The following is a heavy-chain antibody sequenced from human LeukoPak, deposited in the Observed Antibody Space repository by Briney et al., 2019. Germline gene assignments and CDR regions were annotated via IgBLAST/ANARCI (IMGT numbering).Heavy chain of an antibody. CDR1: GDSIRTYH. CDR3: ARDEINYGSGSYFDF. V-gene: IGHV4-59*01. Sequence: PSETLSLTCTVSGDSIRTYHWNWIRQSPGKGLEWIGSPQYSGSGNHNPSPKSRLTISVDTSKNQVSLKLSSITAADTAVYYCARDEINYGSGSYFDFWGQGTLVTVSS. CDR2: PQYSGSG. J-gene: IGHJ4*02. D-gene: IGHD3-10*01.